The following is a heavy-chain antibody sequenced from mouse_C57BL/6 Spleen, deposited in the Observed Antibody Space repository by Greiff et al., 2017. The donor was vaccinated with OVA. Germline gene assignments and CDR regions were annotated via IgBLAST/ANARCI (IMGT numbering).Heavy chain of an antibody. CDR1: GYAFSSSW. V-gene: IGHV1-82*01. Sequence: LVESGPELVKPGASVKISCKASGYAFSSSWMNWVKQRPGKGLEWIGRIYPGDGDTNYNGKFKGKATLTADKSSSTAYMQLSSLTSEDSAVYFGAGITTVVATDYAMDYWGQGTSVTVSS. J-gene: IGHJ4*01. CDR2: IYPGDGDT. D-gene: IGHD1-1*01. CDR3: AGITTVVATDYAMDY.